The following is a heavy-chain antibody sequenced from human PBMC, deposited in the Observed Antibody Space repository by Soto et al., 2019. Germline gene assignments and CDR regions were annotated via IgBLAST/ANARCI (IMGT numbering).Heavy chain of an antibody. Sequence: EVQLVETGGGLIQPGGSLRLSCAASGFTVSSNYMSWVRQAPGKGLEWVSVIYSGGSTYYADSVKGRFTISRDNSKNTLYLQMNSLRAEDTAVYYCARSSSWYFNWFDPWVQGTLVTVSS. CDR3: ARSSSWYFNWFDP. V-gene: IGHV3-53*02. J-gene: IGHJ5*02. D-gene: IGHD6-13*01. CDR2: IYSGGST. CDR1: GFTVSSNY.